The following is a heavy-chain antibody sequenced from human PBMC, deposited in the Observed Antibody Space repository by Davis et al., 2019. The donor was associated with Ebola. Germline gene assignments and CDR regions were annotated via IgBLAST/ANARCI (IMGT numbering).Heavy chain of an antibody. Sequence: PGGSLRLSCAAPGFTFDDYAMHWVRQAPGKGLEWVSGISWNSGSIGYADSVKGRFTISRDNAKNSLYLQMNSLRAEDTALYYCAKAAAAGTGVFDYWGQGTLVTVSS. D-gene: IGHD6-13*01. V-gene: IGHV3-9*01. CDR3: AKAAAAGTGVFDY. CDR1: GFTFDDYA. J-gene: IGHJ4*02. CDR2: ISWNSGSI.